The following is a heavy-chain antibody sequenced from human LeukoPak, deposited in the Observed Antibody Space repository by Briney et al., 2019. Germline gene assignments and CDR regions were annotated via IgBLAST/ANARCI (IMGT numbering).Heavy chain of an antibody. CDR2: IYYSGST. V-gene: IGHV4-39*01. CDR3: ARHLSTTGIAAA. D-gene: IGHD6-13*01. J-gene: IGHJ4*02. Sequence: PSETLSLTCTVSGGFISSSSYYWGWIRQPPGKGLEWIGSIYYSGSTYYNPSLKSRVTISVDTSKNQFSLKLSSVTAADTAVYYCARHLSTTGIAAAWGQGTLVTVSS. CDR1: GGFISSSSYY.